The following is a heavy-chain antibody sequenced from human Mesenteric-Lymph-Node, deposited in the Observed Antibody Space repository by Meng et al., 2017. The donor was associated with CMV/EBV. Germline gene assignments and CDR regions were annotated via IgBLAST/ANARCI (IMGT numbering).Heavy chain of an antibody. D-gene: IGHD2-15*01. J-gene: IGHJ4*02. V-gene: IGHV2-5*02. CDR2: IYWDDDK. CDR3: ARHKRFCGGSGCYSDFDY. CDR1: TTSGGG. Sequence: TTSGGGVGWIRQPPGKALEWLALIYWDDDKRYSPSLRNRLTITKDTSKSQVVLTMTNLDPVDTATYYCARHKRFCGGSGCYSDFDYWGQGALVTVSS.